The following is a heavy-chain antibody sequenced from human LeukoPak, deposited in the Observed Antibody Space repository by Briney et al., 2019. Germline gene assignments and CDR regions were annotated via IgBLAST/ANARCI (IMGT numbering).Heavy chain of an antibody. D-gene: IGHD6-13*01. CDR3: DGAQGSSTCSTVDH. CDR2: ITGSGRST. CDR1: GFTFSNYA. Sequence: GGSLRLSCAASGFTFSNYAMYWVRQAPGQGLEWVSTITGSGRSTYYADSVKGRFTISRDNSKNTLYLQMNSLRAEDTAVYYCDGAQGSSTCSTVDHWGQGTLVTVSS. V-gene: IGHV3-23*01. J-gene: IGHJ4*02.